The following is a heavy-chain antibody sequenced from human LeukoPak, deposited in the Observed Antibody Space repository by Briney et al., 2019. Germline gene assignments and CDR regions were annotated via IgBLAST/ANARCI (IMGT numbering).Heavy chain of an antibody. CDR1: GGSFSGYY. J-gene: IGHJ4*02. CDR3: ASGYDHVWGSYGRRNDY. D-gene: IGHD3-16*01. V-gene: IGHV4-34*01. CDR2: INHSGST. Sequence: SETLSLTCAVYGGSFSGYYWSWIRQPPGKGLEWIGEINHSGSTNYNPSLKSRVTISVDTSKNQFSLKLSSVTAADTAVYYCASGYDHVWGSYGRRNDYWGQGTLVTVSS.